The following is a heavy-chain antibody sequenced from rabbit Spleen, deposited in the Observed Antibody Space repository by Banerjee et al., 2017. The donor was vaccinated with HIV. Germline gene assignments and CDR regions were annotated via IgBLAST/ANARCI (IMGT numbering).Heavy chain of an antibody. J-gene: IGHJ6*01. V-gene: IGHV1S45*01. CDR3: ARDTGSSFSSYGMDL. Sequence: QEQLEESGGDLVKPEGSLTLTCTASGFSFSSSYWICWVRQAPGKGLEWIACIYAGSSGDTYSATWAKGRFTISKTSPTTVTLQLTSLTAADTATYFCARDTGSSFSSYGMDLWGQGTLVTVS. CDR2: IYAGSSGDT. CDR1: GFSFSSSYW. D-gene: IGHD8-1*01.